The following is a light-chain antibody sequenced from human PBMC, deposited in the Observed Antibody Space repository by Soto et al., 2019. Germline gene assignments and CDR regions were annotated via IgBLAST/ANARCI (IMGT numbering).Light chain of an antibody. CDR3: CSYAGSSTLV. CDR1: SSDVGSYNL. J-gene: IGLJ1*01. V-gene: IGLV2-23*02. Sequence: QSVLTQPASVSGSPGQSITLSCTGTSSDVGSYNLVSWYQQHPGKAPKLMIYEVSKRPSGVSNRFSGSKSGNTASLTISGLQAEDEADYYCCSYAGSSTLVFGTGTKVTVL. CDR2: EVS.